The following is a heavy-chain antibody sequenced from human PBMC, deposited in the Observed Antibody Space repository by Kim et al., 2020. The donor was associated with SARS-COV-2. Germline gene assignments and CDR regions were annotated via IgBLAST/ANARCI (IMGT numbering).Heavy chain of an antibody. Sequence: SETLSLTCTVSGGSISSGGYYWSWIRQHPGKGLEWIGYIYYSGSTYYNPSLKSRVTISVDTSKNQFSLKLSSVTAAGTAVYYCARDPRYYGMDVWGQGTTVTVSS. CDR1: GGSISSGGYY. CDR3: ARDPRYYGMDV. V-gene: IGHV4-31*03. CDR2: IYYSGST. J-gene: IGHJ6*02.